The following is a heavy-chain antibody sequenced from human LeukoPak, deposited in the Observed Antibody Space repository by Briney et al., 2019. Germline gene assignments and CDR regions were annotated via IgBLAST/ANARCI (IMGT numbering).Heavy chain of an antibody. CDR2: IKQDGSDK. D-gene: IGHD5-24*01. V-gene: IGHV3-7*05. CDR3: AKHLVDGYSYFDY. J-gene: IGHJ4*02. Sequence: PGGSLRLSCAASGFTFSNYWMSWVRQAPGKGLEWVANIKQDGSDKYYEASVKGRFTISRDNSKNTLYLQMNSLRAEDTAVYYCAKHLVDGYSYFDYWGQGTLVTVSS. CDR1: GFTFSNYW.